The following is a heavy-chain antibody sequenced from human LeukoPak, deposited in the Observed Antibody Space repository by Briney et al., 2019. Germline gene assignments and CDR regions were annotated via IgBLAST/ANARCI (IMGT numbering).Heavy chain of an antibody. CDR1: GGSISSSNW. CDR3: ARFGSSWYEADWFDP. D-gene: IGHD6-13*01. CDR2: IYHSGST. Sequence: PSGTLSLTCAVSGGSISSSNWWSWVRQPPGKGLEWIGEIYHSGSTYYNPSLKSRVTISVDRSKNQFSLKLSSVTAADTAVYYCARFGSSWYEADWFDPWGQGTLVTVSS. V-gene: IGHV4-4*02. J-gene: IGHJ5*02.